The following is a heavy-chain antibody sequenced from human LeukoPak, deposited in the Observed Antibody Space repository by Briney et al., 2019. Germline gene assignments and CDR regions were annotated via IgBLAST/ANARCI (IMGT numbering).Heavy chain of an antibody. CDR3: AMTTVTTGHSSFDI. D-gene: IGHD4-17*01. Sequence: SGTLSLTCAVYGGTFSGYYWSWIRQPPGKGLEWIGEINHSGSAEYNPFLKSRVTISVDTSKNLFSLKPSSVAAADTAVYYCAMTTVTTGHSSFDIWAQGTMVTVPS. CDR2: INHSGSA. J-gene: IGHJ3*02. V-gene: IGHV4-34*08. CDR1: GGTFSGYY.